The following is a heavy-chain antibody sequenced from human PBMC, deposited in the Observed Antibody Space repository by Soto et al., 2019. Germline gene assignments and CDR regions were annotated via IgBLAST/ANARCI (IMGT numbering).Heavy chain of an antibody. CDR3: AKDDNYDYVWGTYRSLYFDY. V-gene: IGHV3-30*18. Sequence: PGGSLRLSCTASRFTFSSYGMHWVRQAPGKGLEWVAVISHDGSNKYYADSVKGRFTISRDNSKNTLYLQMNSLRAEDTAVYYCAKDDNYDYVWGTYRSLYFDYWGRGTLVTVSS. J-gene: IGHJ4*02. CDR2: ISHDGSNK. D-gene: IGHD3-16*02. CDR1: RFTFSSYG.